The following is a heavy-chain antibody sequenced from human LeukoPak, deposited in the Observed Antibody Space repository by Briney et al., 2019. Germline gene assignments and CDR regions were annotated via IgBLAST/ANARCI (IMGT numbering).Heavy chain of an antibody. Sequence: SVKVSCKASVGTFSSYAISWVRQAPGQGLEWMGGIIPIFGTANYAQKFQGRVTITTDESTSTAYMELSSLRSEDTAVYYCARGPAEGTTVTGYDYGGQGTLVTVSS. V-gene: IGHV1-69*05. CDR2: IIPIFGTA. D-gene: IGHD4-17*01. J-gene: IGHJ4*02. CDR1: VGTFSSYA. CDR3: ARGPAEGTTVTGYDY.